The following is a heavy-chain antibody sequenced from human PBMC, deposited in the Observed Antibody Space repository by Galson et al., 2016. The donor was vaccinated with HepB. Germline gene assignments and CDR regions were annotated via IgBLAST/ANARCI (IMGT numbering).Heavy chain of an antibody. D-gene: IGHD6-19*01. Sequence: SLRLSCAASGFTFTTHWMGWVRQTPGKGLEWVANIREDGGETYYVDSVNGRFTISKDNAKSPLHLQLNSLRAEDSAVYYCTRDASGWSAYWGQGTLVTVSS. V-gene: IGHV3-7*04. CDR1: GFTFTTHW. J-gene: IGHJ4*02. CDR2: IREDGGET. CDR3: TRDASGWSAY.